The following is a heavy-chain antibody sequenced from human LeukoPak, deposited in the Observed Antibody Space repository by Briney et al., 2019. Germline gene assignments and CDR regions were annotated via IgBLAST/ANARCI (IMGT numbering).Heavy chain of an antibody. D-gene: IGHD4-4*01. CDR3: STDQVDYNGWFDP. V-gene: IGHV4-59*01. J-gene: IGHJ5*02. CDR2: IYHSGSA. Sequence: PSETLSLTCTVSGGSISSYYWSWIRQPPGKGLEWIGYIYHSGSANYNPSLKSRVTISLDTSKNQFSLQLSSRTAADTAVYYCSTDQVDYNGWFDPWGQGTMVTVSS. CDR1: GGSISSYY.